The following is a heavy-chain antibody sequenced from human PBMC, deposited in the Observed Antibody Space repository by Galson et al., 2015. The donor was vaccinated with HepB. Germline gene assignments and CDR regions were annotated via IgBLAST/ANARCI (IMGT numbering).Heavy chain of an antibody. V-gene: IGHV3-23*01. Sequence: SLRLSCAASGFTFRSHAMSWVRQAPGKGLEWVSSISGSGDDTYNADSVKGRFTISRDNSKNTVFLQMNSLRAEDSALYYFVKDWEGSTCPSMDVWGQGTTVTVSS. CDR2: ISGSGDDT. D-gene: IGHD1-26*01. CDR1: GFTFRSHA. CDR3: VKDWEGSTCPSMDV. J-gene: IGHJ6*02.